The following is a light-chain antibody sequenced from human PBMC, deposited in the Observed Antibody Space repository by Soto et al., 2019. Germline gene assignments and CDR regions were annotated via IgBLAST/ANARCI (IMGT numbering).Light chain of an antibody. V-gene: IGKV3-20*01. CDR1: QSVSSSY. Sequence: EIVLTQSPGTLSLSPGERATLSCRASQSVSSSYLAWYQQKPGQAPRLFIYGASSSATGIPDRFSGSGSGTDFTLTISILEHKDLGGYDGQQYGRSPRFTFGPGNKVDIK. J-gene: IGKJ3*01. CDR3: QQYGRSPRFT. CDR2: GAS.